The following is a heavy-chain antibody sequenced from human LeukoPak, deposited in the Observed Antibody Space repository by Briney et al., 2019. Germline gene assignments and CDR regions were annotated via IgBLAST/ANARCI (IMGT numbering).Heavy chain of an antibody. V-gene: IGHV3-11*01. D-gene: IGHD3-10*01. CDR2: ISSSGSII. CDR1: GFTFSDYY. CDR3: ARGSNRGDTTDFQH. J-gene: IGHJ1*01. Sequence: PGGSLRLSCAASGFTFSDYYMSWIRQAPGKGLEWVSKISSSGSIIYYADSVKGRFTIARDNAKNSLWLHMSSLRAEDTAVYYCARGSNRGDTTDFQHWGQGTLVTVSS.